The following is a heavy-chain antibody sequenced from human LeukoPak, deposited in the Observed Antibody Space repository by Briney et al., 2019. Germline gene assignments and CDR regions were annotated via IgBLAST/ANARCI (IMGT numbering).Heavy chain of an antibody. CDR1: GFTFSTYA. CDR2: ISYDGSNK. D-gene: IGHD3-22*01. J-gene: IGHJ6*03. Sequence: PGRSLRLSCAASGFTFSTYAMHWVRQAPGKGLGWVAVISYDGSNKYYADSVKGRFTISRDNSKNTLFLQMNSLRAEDTAVYYCARAKIASPVIYYYMDVWGKGTTVTVSS. V-gene: IGHV3-30*04. CDR3: ARAKIASPVIYYYMDV.